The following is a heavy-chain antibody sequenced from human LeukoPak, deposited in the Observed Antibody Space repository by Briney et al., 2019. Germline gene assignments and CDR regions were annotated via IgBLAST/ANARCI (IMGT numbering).Heavy chain of an antibody. CDR1: GYTFTSYG. J-gene: IGHJ6*02. CDR2: ISAYNGNT. V-gene: IGHV1-18*01. CDR3: ARVITIFGVVRYGMDV. D-gene: IGHD3-3*01. Sequence: GASVNVSCKASGYTFTSYGISWVRQAPGQGLEWMGWISAYNGNTNYAQTLQGRVTMTTDTSTSTAYMEPRSLKSDDTAVYYCARVITIFGVVRYGMDVWGQGTTVTVSS.